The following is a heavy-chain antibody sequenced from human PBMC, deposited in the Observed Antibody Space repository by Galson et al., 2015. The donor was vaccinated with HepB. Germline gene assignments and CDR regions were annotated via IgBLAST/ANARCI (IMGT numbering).Heavy chain of an antibody. D-gene: IGHD3-10*01. Sequence: SVKVSCKASGGTFSSYAISWVRQAPGQGLEWMGGIIPIFGTANYAQKFQGRVTITADESTSTACMELSSLRSEDTAVYYCARELWFGELLDWFDPWGQGTLVTVSS. CDR3: ARELWFGELLDWFDP. J-gene: IGHJ5*02. V-gene: IGHV1-69*13. CDR1: GGTFSSYA. CDR2: IIPIFGTA.